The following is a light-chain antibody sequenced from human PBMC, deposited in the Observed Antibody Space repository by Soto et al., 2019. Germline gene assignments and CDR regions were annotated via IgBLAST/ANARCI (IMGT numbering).Light chain of an antibody. V-gene: IGKV3D-20*02. CDR3: QHRNNWPLT. Sequence: EIVLTQSPGTLSLSPGEIATLSFSASQSVISSYLAWYQQKPGQAPRLLIYGASSRATGIPDRFSGSGSGTDFTLTISSLEPEDFAVYYCQHRNNWPLTFGGGTKVDIK. CDR2: GAS. J-gene: IGKJ4*01. CDR1: QSVISSY.